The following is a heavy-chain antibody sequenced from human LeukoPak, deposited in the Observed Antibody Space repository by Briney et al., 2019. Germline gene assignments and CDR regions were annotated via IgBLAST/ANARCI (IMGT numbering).Heavy chain of an antibody. V-gene: IGHV1-2*06. CDR2: INPNSGGT. CDR1: GGTFSSYA. J-gene: IGHJ5*02. Sequence: SVKVSCKASGGTFSSYAISWVRQAPGQGLEWMGRINPNSGGTNYAQKFQGRVTMTRDTSISTAYMELSRLRSDDTAVYYCARGPLNWFDPWGQGTLVTVSS. CDR3: ARGPLNWFDP.